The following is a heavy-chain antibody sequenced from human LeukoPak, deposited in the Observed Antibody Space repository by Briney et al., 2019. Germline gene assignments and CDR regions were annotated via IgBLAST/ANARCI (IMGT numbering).Heavy chain of an antibody. J-gene: IGHJ4*02. Sequence: GGSLRLSCAASGFTFIKHSMTWVRQAPGKGLEWVSAITGSGAFTDYADSVKGRFTISRDNSKNTLYLQMNSLRAEDTAVYYCAKDDYDFWSGPEYYFDYWGQGTLVTVSS. CDR3: AKDDYDFWSGPEYYFDY. CDR2: ITGSGAFT. V-gene: IGHV3-23*01. CDR1: GFTFIKHS. D-gene: IGHD3-3*01.